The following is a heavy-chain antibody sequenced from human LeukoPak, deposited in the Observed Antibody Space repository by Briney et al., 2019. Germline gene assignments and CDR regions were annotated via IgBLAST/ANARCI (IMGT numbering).Heavy chain of an antibody. J-gene: IGHJ4*02. V-gene: IGHV4-59*08. Sequence: SETLSLTCTVSGGSIRGYYWSWIRQPPGKGLEWIVYIYYSGSTKYNPSLKSRATISVDTSKNQFSLKLNSMTAADTAVYYCASGSYYFDYWGQGTLVTVSS. CDR1: GGSIRGYY. CDR2: IYYSGST. CDR3: ASGSYYFDY. D-gene: IGHD1-26*01.